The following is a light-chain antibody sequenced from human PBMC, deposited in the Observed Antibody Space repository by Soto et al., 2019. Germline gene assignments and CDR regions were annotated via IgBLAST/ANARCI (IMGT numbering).Light chain of an antibody. CDR1: QSLVFGDGNTY. CDR2: KVS. Sequence: DAVLTQSPLSLPVTLGQPASISCRSSQSLVFGDGNTYLNWFQQRPGQSPRRLIDKVSNRDSGVPDRFSGSASGTDFTLKISRVEAEEVGLYYCMQATHWPYTFGQGTKLELK. V-gene: IGKV2-30*01. CDR3: MQATHWPYT. J-gene: IGKJ2*01.